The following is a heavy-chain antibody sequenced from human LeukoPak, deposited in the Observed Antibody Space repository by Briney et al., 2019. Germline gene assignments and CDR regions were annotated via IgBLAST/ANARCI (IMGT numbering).Heavy chain of an antibody. Sequence: PGGSLRLSCAASGFTFSGSAMHWVRQASGKGLEWVGRIRSKVNNYATAYAASMEGRFTISRDDSKNTAYLQLNSLETEDTAVYYCTRHQGAGGSGVDYWGQGTLVTVSS. CDR2: IRSKVNNYAT. CDR1: GFTFSGSA. J-gene: IGHJ4*02. D-gene: IGHD2-15*01. CDR3: TRHQGAGGSGVDY. V-gene: IGHV3-73*01.